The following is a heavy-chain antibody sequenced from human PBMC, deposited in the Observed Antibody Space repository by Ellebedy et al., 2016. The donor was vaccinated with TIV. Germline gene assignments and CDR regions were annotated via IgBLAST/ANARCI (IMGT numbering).Heavy chain of an antibody. CDR1: GFTFSSYG. CDR2: IWYDGSNK. V-gene: IGHV3-33*01. J-gene: IGHJ4*02. CDR3: ARDLPMINYFDY. D-gene: IGHD3-22*01. Sequence: GESLKISCAASGFTFSSYGMHWVRQAPGKGLEWVAVIWYDGSNKYYADSVKGRFTFSRDNSKNTLYLQMNSLRAEDTAVYYCARDLPMINYFDYWGQGTLVTVSS.